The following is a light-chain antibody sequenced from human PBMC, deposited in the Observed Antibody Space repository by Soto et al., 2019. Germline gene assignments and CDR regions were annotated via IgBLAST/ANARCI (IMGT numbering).Light chain of an antibody. CDR2: EVK. V-gene: IGLV2-23*02. J-gene: IGLJ1*01. Sequence: QSVLTQPASVSGSLGQSITISCTGTSRDVGSYDLVSWYQQHPGKVPKFLIYEVKKRPSGVSDRFSGSKSGNKATLTISGFLSEDEADYYCCSYGGSTTFYVFGSGTKVTVL. CDR3: CSYGGSTTFYV. CDR1: SRDVGSYDL.